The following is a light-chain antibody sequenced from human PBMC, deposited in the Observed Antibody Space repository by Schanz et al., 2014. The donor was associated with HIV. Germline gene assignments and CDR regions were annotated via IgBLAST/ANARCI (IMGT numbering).Light chain of an antibody. CDR3: SSYAGSNWV. V-gene: IGLV2-14*03. Sequence: QSALTQPASVSGSPGQSISISCTGTSGDVGSYNYVSWYQQHPGKAPKLMIYDVSNRPSGVSSRFSGSKSGNTASLTISGLQAEDEADYYCSSYAGSNWVFGGGTKLTVL. CDR1: SGDVGSYNY. CDR2: DVS. J-gene: IGLJ3*02.